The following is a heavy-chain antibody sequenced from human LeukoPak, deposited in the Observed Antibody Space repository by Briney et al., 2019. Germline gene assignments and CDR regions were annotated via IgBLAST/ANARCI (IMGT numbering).Heavy chain of an antibody. CDR3: ARSNSQHLVTYYFDC. CDR1: GGTFSSSA. V-gene: IGHV1-69*13. D-gene: IGHD6-13*01. CDR2: IIPIFGTA. Sequence: ASVKVSCKASGGTFSSSAISWVRQAPGQGLEWMGGIIPIFGTANYAQKFQGRVTITADESTSTGYMELSSLRSEDTAVYYCARSNSQHLVTYYFDCWGQGTLVTVSS. J-gene: IGHJ4*02.